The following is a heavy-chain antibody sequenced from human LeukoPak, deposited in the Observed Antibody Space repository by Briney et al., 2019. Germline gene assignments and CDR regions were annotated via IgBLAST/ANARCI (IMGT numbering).Heavy chain of an antibody. V-gene: IGHV3-23*01. J-gene: IGHJ4*02. Sequence: GGSLRLSCAASGFTFSSYAMSWVRQAPGKGLEWVSAISGSGGSTYYADSVKGRFTISRDDSKNTLYLQMNSLRAEDTAVYYCAKVVDSSGYYATYFDYWGQGTLVTVSS. CDR2: ISGSGGST. CDR1: GFTFSSYA. CDR3: AKVVDSSGYYATYFDY. D-gene: IGHD3-22*01.